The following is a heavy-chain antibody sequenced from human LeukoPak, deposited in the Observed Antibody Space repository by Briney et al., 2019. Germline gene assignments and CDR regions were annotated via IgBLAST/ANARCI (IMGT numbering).Heavy chain of an antibody. V-gene: IGHV3-23*01. Sequence: GGSLRLSCAASGLTFSNHAMIWARQAPGKGLECVSGITGSGGSTYYADSVKGRFTISRDNSKHTLDLQMNSLRAEATAQYFCARVLRGTYYYFDFWGPGTLVTVSS. CDR2: ITGSGGST. CDR3: ARVLRGTYYYFDF. D-gene: IGHD1-26*01. J-gene: IGHJ4*02. CDR1: GLTFSNHA.